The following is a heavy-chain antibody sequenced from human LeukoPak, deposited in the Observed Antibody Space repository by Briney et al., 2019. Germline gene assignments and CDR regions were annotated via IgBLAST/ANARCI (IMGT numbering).Heavy chain of an antibody. Sequence: QAGGSLRLSCAASGFTFSSYGMHWVRQAPGKGLEWVAVIWYDGSNKYYADSVKGRFTISRDNSKNTLYLQMNSLRAEDTAVYYCARAPIMITFGGVIDHFDYWGQGTLVTVSS. J-gene: IGHJ4*02. V-gene: IGHV3-33*01. CDR2: IWYDGSNK. CDR1: GFTFSSYG. CDR3: ARAPIMITFGGVIDHFDY. D-gene: IGHD3-16*02.